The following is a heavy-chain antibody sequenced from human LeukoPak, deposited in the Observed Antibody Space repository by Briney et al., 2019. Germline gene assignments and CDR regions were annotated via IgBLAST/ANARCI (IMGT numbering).Heavy chain of an antibody. Sequence: ASMKVSCKVSGYTLTELSMHWLRQAPGKGLEWMGGFDPEDGETIYAQKFQGRVTMTEDTSTDTAYMELSSLRSEDTAVYYCATAYSSRHSGAFDIWGQGTMVTVSS. CDR3: ATAYSSRHSGAFDI. D-gene: IGHD6-13*01. CDR2: FDPEDGET. J-gene: IGHJ3*02. CDR1: GYTLTELS. V-gene: IGHV1-24*01.